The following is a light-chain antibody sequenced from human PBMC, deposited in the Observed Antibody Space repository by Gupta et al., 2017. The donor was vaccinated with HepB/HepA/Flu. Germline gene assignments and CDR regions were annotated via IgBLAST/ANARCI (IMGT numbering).Light chain of an antibody. CDR3: SSYTSSGIYVV. CDR2: DVR. V-gene: IGLV2-14*01. CDR1: SSDFDSYNY. Sequence: QSALTQPASVSGSPGQSITISCTGTSSDFDSYNYVSWYQQHPGKAPKLMIYDVRNRPSGISNRFSGSKSGNTASLTISGLQAEDEAEYYCSSYTSSGIYVVFGGGIKLTVL. J-gene: IGLJ2*01.